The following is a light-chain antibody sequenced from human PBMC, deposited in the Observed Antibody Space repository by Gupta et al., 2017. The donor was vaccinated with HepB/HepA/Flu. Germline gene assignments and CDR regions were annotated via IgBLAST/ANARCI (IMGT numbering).Light chain of an antibody. J-gene: IGLJ2*01. CDR3: CSYAGSSTFDVV. CDR1: SSDVGSYNL. Sequence: QSALTQPASVSGCPGQSITISCTGTSSDVGSYNLVSWYQQHPGKAPKLMIYEVSKRPSGVSNRFSGSKSGNTASLTISGLQAEDEADYYCCSYAGSSTFDVVFGGGTKLTVL. V-gene: IGLV2-23*02. CDR2: EVS.